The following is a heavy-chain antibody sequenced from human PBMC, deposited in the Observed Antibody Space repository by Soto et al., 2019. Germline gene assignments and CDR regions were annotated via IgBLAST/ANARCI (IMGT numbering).Heavy chain of an antibody. J-gene: IGHJ4*02. CDR2: IFYSGST. Sequence: QLQLQESGPGLVKPSETLSLTCTVSGGSIRSDYYWGWIRQPPGKGLEWIGSIFYSGSTYFNPSLKSRVTIARDTSKNQFSLRLSSVTAADTAVYYCARHGDLDYWGQGALVTVSP. D-gene: IGHD3-3*01. CDR3: ARHGDLDY. V-gene: IGHV4-39*01. CDR1: GGSIRSDYY.